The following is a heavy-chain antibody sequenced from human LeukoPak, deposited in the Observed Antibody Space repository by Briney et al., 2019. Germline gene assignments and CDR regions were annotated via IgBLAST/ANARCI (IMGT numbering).Heavy chain of an antibody. CDR1: GGSISSYY. V-gene: IGHV4-59*05. CDR3: GRHNAVEDIFTCYFHLDYYYYMDV. D-gene: IGHD3-9*01. J-gene: IGHJ6*03. Sequence: SETLSLTCTVSGGSISSYYWSWIRQPPGKGLEWIGSIYYSGSTYYNPSLKSRVTISVDTSKNQFSLKLSSVTAADTAVYYCGRHNAVEDIFTCYFHLDYYYYMDVWGKGTTVTISS. CDR2: IYYSGST.